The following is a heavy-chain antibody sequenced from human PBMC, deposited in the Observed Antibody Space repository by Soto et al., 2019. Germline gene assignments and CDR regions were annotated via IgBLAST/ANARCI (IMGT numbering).Heavy chain of an antibody. CDR1: GGTFSSYA. Sequence: ASVKVSCKASGGTFSSYAISWVRQAPGQGLEWMGGIIPIFGTANYAQKFQGRVTITADESTSTAYMELSSLRSEDTAVYYCARDQVSAAGTATFTDAFDIWGQGTMVTVSS. J-gene: IGHJ3*02. CDR3: ARDQVSAAGTATFTDAFDI. D-gene: IGHD6-13*01. CDR2: IIPIFGTA. V-gene: IGHV1-69*13.